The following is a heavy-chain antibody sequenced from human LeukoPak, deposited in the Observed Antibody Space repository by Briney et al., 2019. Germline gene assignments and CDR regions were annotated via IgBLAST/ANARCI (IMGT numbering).Heavy chain of an antibody. V-gene: IGHV3-30*03. CDR1: GFTFDDYG. CDR2: ISYDGSHK. Sequence: PGGSLRLSCAASGFTFDDYGMHWVRQAPGKGLEWVAVISYDGSHKFYADSVKGRFTISRDNSKNTLYLQMNSLRAEDTAVYFCARGIKVTASEYYFDYWGQGTLVTVSS. CDR3: ARGIKVTASEYYFDY. D-gene: IGHD2-21*02. J-gene: IGHJ4*02.